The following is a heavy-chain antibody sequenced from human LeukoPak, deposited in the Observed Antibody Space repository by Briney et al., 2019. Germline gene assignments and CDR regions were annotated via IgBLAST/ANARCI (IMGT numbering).Heavy chain of an antibody. J-gene: IGHJ6*02. CDR2: IYYSGST. V-gene: IGHV4-31*03. Sequence: SETLSLTCTVSGGSISSGGYYWSWIRQHPGKGLEWIGYIYYSGSTYYNPSLKSRVTISVDTSKNQFSLKLSSVTAADTAVYYCARDRVCTSCFPGGYYYGMDVWGQGTTVTVSS. D-gene: IGHD2-2*01. CDR1: GGSISSGGYY. CDR3: ARDRVCTSCFPGGYYYGMDV.